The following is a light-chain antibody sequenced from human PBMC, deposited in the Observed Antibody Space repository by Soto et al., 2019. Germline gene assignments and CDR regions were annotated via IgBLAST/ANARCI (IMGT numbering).Light chain of an antibody. CDR2: GAS. Sequence: EVVWPQSPCTLSLSPGERSTLSCRSRQRVSSGYLAWYQQKPGQAPRLLIYGASNRATDIPDRFSGRGSGTDFTLTISRLEPEDFAVYYCQQYGSSPPSSTFGQGTRLEVK. V-gene: IGKV3-20*01. J-gene: IGKJ5*01. CDR3: QQYGSSPPSST. CDR1: QRVSSGY.